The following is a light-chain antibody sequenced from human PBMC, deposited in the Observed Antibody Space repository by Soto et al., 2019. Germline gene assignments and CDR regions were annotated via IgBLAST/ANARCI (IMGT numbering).Light chain of an antibody. V-gene: IGKV1-9*01. CDR2: DAS. J-gene: IGKJ1*01. CDR3: QHYNSYSEA. Sequence: IQLTQSPSSLSASVGDRVTVTCRASQDIRNYLAWYQQKPGKAPKLLICDASTLKSGVPSRFSGSGSGTEFTLTISSLQPDDFATYYCQHYNSYSEAFGQGTKVDIK. CDR1: QDIRNY.